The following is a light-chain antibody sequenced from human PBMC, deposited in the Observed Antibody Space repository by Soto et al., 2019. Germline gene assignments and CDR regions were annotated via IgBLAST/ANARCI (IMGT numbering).Light chain of an antibody. Sequence: DIQMTQSPSSLSASVGDRVTITCRASQSISSYLNWYQQKPGKAPKLLIYAASSLQSGGPSRFSGRGSGTDFTLTISRLQPEDFATYYCQQSYSTHRTFGQGTKVEIK. CDR2: AAS. V-gene: IGKV1-39*01. CDR3: QQSYSTHRT. J-gene: IGKJ1*01. CDR1: QSISSY.